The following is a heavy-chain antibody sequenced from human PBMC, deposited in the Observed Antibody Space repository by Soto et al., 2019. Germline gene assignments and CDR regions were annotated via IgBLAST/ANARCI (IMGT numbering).Heavy chain of an antibody. CDR2: IDPSGGGT. CDR3: ARDRVDCSGGNCWRSVQDT. Sequence: ASVKVSCKASGYTFTSYYMNWVRQAPGQGLEWMGIIDPSGGGTSYAQKFQGRLTMTRDTSTSTVYMELSSLRSEDTAVYYCARDRVDCSGGNCWRSVQDTWG. V-gene: IGHV1-46*01. CDR1: GYTFTSYY. J-gene: IGHJ5*01. D-gene: IGHD2-15*01.